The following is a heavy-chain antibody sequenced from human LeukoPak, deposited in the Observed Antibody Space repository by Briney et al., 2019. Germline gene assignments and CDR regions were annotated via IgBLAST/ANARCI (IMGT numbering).Heavy chain of an antibody. D-gene: IGHD1-26*01. CDR3: ARTPLGYFDY. CDR2: IYHSGST. Sequence: SETLSLTCTVSGYSISSGYYWGWIRQPPGKGLEWIGSIYHSGSTYYNPSLKSRVTMSVDTSKNQFSLKLSSVTAADTAVYYCARTPLGYFDYWGQGTLVTVSS. CDR1: GYSISSGYY. J-gene: IGHJ4*02. V-gene: IGHV4-38-2*02.